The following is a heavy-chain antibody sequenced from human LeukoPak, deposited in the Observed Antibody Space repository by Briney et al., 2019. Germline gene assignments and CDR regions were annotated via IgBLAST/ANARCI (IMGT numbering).Heavy chain of an antibody. CDR1: GFTFRSYA. V-gene: IGHV3-23*01. Sequence: PGGSLRLSCAACGFTFRSYAMSWVRQAPGKGLEWVSGISGSGGSTYYADSVKGRFTISRDNSMNTLYLQMNSLRAEDTAVYYCAKGESGLDWFDPWGQGTLVTVSS. CDR3: AKGESGLDWFDP. J-gene: IGHJ5*02. D-gene: IGHD3/OR15-3a*01. CDR2: ISGSGGST.